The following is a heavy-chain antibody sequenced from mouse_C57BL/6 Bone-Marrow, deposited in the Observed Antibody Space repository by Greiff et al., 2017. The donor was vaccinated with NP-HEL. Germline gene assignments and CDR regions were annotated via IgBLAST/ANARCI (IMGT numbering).Heavy chain of an antibody. D-gene: IGHD1-1*01. Sequence: EVQLQQSGPELVKPGASVKISCKASGYTFTDYYMNWVKQSHGKSLEWIGDINPNNGGTSYNQKFKGKATLTVDKSSSTAYMELRSLTSEDSAVYYCARPYYGSQGDYWGQGTTLTVSS. CDR3: ARPYYGSQGDY. V-gene: IGHV1-26*01. CDR1: GYTFTDYY. J-gene: IGHJ2*01. CDR2: INPNNGGT.